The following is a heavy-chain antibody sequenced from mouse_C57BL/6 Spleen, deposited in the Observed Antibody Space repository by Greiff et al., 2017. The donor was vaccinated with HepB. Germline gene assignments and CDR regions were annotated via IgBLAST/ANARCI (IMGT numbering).Heavy chain of an antibody. CDR3: ARHEGYYYGSSYFDY. D-gene: IGHD1-1*01. V-gene: IGHV5-9*01. CDR1: GFTFSSYT. J-gene: IGHJ2*01. Sequence: EVKLMESGGGLVKPGGSLKLSCAASGFTFSSYTMSWVRQTPEKRLEWVATISGGGGNTYYPDSVKGRFTISRDNAKNTLYLQMSSLRSEDTALYYCARHEGYYYGSSYFDYWGQGTTLTVSS. CDR2: ISGGGGNT.